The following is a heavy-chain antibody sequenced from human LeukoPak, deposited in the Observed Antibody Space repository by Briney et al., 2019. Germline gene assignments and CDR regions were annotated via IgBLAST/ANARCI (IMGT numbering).Heavy chain of an antibody. Sequence: PGGSLRLSCAASGFIFSSYGMDWVRQAPGKGLEWVAIISYDGSNKYYADSVKGRFTISRDNSRNTVYLQLNSLRAEDTAVYYCARGHDSGYYYYYMDVWGKGTTVTVSS. CDR3: ARGHDSGYYYYYMDV. V-gene: IGHV3-30*03. CDR2: ISYDGSNK. D-gene: IGHD3-10*01. J-gene: IGHJ6*03. CDR1: GFIFSSYG.